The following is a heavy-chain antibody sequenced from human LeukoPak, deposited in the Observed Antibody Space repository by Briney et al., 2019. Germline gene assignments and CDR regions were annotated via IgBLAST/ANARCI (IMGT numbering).Heavy chain of an antibody. V-gene: IGHV3-7*01. J-gene: IGHJ4*02. CDR3: ARDRGFFLFVY. CDR1: GFTFGNHW. D-gene: IGHD3-10*01. Sequence: GGSLRLSCAASGFTFGNHWMTWVRQAPGKWLEWLAHIKEDGSETAYVDSVRGRFTISRDNAKNSLYLQMSSLRDEDTAVYYCARDRGFFLFVYWGQGTLVSVSS. CDR2: IKEDGSET.